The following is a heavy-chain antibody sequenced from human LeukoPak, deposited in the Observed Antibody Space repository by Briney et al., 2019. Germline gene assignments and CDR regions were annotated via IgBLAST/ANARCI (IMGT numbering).Heavy chain of an antibody. D-gene: IGHD3-22*01. CDR3: ARGPHYDSSGYYYFDY. CDR2: IIPNFGTA. J-gene: IGHJ4*02. Sequence: GASVKVSCKASGGTFSTFAINWVRQAPGQGPEWMGGIIPNFGTANYAQKFQDRVTITADESTSTAYMEMSRLRSEDTAVYYCARGPHYDSSGYYYFDYWGQGTLVTVSS. V-gene: IGHV1-69*13. CDR1: GGTFSTFA.